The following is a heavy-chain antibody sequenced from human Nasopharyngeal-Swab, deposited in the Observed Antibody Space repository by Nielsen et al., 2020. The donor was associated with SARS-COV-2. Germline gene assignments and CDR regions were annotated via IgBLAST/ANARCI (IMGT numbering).Heavy chain of an antibody. Sequence: GESLKISCAASGFTFSSYSMNWVRQAPGKGLERVSSISSSSSYIYYADSVRGRFTISRDNAKNSLYLQMNSLRAEDTAVYYCARDGSLYSSGWYISGLDIWGQGTIVTVSS. V-gene: IGHV3-21*01. CDR2: ISSSSSYI. CDR1: GFTFSSYS. J-gene: IGHJ3*02. D-gene: IGHD6-19*01. CDR3: ARDGSLYSSGWYISGLDI.